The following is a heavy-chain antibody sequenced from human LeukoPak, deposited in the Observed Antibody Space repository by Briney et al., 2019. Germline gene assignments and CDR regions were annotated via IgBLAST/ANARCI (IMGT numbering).Heavy chain of an antibody. Sequence: KTGGSLRLSCAASGLPFSTYSMKWVRQAPGKGLEWVSTIIRTSSYIYEADSVHGRFTISRDNANNSLYLQMNSVRDDDTAVYYCVTRASVNGKTRFWGQGTPVTVSS. D-gene: IGHD1/OR15-1a*01. CDR2: IIRTSSYI. V-gene: IGHV3-21*01. CDR1: GLPFSTYS. CDR3: VTRASVNGKTRF. J-gene: IGHJ4*02.